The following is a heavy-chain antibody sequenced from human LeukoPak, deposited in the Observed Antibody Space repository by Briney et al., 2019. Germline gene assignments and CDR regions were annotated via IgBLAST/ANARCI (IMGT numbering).Heavy chain of an antibody. CDR1: VFAFSGNY. J-gene: IGHJ4*02. V-gene: IGHV3-66*04. D-gene: IGHD3-10*01. Sequence: GGSLRLSCVASVFAFSGNYMSWVRQAPGRGLEWVSLISGTIDTSYTDSVRGRFTISRDNSKNMVYLQMNSLRAEDTAVYYCASHGGQSSAPFIDYWGQGTLVTVSS. CDR3: ASHGGQSSAPFIDY. CDR2: ISGTIDT.